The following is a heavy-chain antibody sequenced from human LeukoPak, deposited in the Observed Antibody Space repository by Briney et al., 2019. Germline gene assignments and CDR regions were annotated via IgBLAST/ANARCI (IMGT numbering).Heavy chain of an antibody. D-gene: IGHD5-24*01. CDR2: INPNSGGT. Sequence: ASVKVSCKASGYTFTGYYMPRVRQAPGQGLEWMGWINPNSGGTNYAKKFQGRVTMTRYTSISTAYMELSRLRSDDTAVYYCAGGLMAASPWLIDYWGQGTLVTVSS. J-gene: IGHJ4*02. V-gene: IGHV1-2*02. CDR1: GYTFTGYY. CDR3: AGGLMAASPWLIDY.